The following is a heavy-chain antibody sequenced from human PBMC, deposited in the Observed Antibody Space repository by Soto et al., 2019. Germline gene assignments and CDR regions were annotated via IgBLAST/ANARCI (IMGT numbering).Heavy chain of an antibody. V-gene: IGHV3-30*18. CDR1: GFTFSSYG. D-gene: IGHD1-26*01. CDR2: ISYDGSNK. CDR3: AKDSGSYYPYFDY. J-gene: IGHJ4*02. Sequence: QVQLVESGGGVVQPGRSLRLSCAASGFTFSSYGVHWVRQAPGKGLEWVAVISYDGSNKYYADSVKGRFTISRDNSKNTLYLQMNSLRAEDTAVYYCAKDSGSYYPYFDYWGQGTLVTVSS.